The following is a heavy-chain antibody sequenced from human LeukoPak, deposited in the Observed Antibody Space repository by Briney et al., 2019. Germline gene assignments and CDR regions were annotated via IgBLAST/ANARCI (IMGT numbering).Heavy chain of an antibody. V-gene: IGHV3-23*01. J-gene: IGHJ4*02. Sequence: PGGSLRLSCETSGFTFSNYAMSWVRQAPGRGLEWVSGISYGDGGTYYADSVKGRFTISRDNSKNTLSLQMNSLRAGDTAVYYCAKTRNPLSYFDYWGQGTLVTVSS. CDR2: ISYGDGGT. CDR3: AKTRNPLSYFDY. CDR1: GFTFSNYA. D-gene: IGHD1-14*01.